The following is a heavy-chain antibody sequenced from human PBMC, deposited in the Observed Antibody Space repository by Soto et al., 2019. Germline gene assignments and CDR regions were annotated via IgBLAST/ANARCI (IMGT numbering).Heavy chain of an antibody. J-gene: IGHJ6*03. CDR1: GFAFSDYF. V-gene: IGHV3-48*01. CDR2: ITSSSNTI. Sequence: GGSLRLSCAASGFAFSDYFMTWVRQAPGEGLEWLSYITSSSNTIYYADSVKGRFTISRDNAKNSLYLQMDSLRAEDTALYYCARVTTVDGYYYYMDVWGKGTTVTVSS. D-gene: IGHD3-3*01. CDR3: ARVTTVDGYYYYMDV.